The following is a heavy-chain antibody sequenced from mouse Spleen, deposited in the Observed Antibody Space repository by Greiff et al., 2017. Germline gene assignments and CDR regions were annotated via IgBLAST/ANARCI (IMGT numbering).Heavy chain of an antibody. Sequence: DLVKPGASVKLSCKASGYTFTSYWINWIKQRPGQGLEWIGRIAPGSGSTYYNEMFKGKATLTVDTSSSTAYIQLSSLSSEDSAVYFCARGTDSFDYWGQGTTLTVSS. CDR3: ARGTDSFDY. J-gene: IGHJ2*01. D-gene: IGHD2-4*01. CDR2: IAPGSGST. V-gene: IGHV1S41*01. CDR1: GYTFTSYW.